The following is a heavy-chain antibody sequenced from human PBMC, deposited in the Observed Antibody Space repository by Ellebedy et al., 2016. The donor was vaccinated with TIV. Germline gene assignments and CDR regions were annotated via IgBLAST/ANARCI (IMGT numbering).Heavy chain of an antibody. CDR3: ARLRRSVGPNLAFDI. Sequence: MPSETLSLTCTVSGGSISSSYWSWIRQPPGKGLEWIGYIYYSGSTNYNPSLKSRVTISVDTSKNQFSLKLSSVTAADTAVYYCARLRRSVGPNLAFDIWGQGTMVTVSS. CDR1: GGSISSSY. J-gene: IGHJ3*02. V-gene: IGHV4-59*08. D-gene: IGHD1-26*01. CDR2: IYYSGST.